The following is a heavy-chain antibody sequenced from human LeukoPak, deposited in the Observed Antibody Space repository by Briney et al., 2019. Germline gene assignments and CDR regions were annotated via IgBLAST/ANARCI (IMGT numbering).Heavy chain of an antibody. CDR2: IYTTEIT. J-gene: IGHJ5*02. V-gene: IGHV4-4*07. Sequence: PSETLSLTCKVSGGSISGYYWSWIRQPAGKGLEWIGRIYTTEITNYNPSLKSRVTMSVDTSNNQFSLRLRFVTAADTAVYYCARDSGTTGEVKFDPWGQGTLVTVSS. CDR3: ARDSGTTGEVKFDP. CDR1: GGSISGYY. D-gene: IGHD3-10*01.